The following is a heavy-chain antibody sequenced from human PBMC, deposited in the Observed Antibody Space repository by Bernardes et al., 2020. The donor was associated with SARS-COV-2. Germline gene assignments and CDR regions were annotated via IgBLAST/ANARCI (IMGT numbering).Heavy chain of an antibody. CDR1: GFTFSSYD. CDR2: IGTAGDT. Sequence: GGSLRLSCAASGFTFSSYDMHWVRQATGKGLEWVSAIGTAGDTYYPGSVKGRFTISRENAKNSLYLQMNSLRAGDTAVYYCARGGNYGDYVQKYYFDYWGQGTTVTVSS. J-gene: IGHJ4*03. V-gene: IGHV3-13*01. D-gene: IGHD4-17*01. CDR3: ARGGNYGDYVQKYYFDY.